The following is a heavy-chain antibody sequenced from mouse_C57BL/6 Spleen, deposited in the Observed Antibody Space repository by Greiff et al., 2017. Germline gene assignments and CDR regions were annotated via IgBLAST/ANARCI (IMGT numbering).Heavy chain of an antibody. CDR2: IDPSDSYT. CDR1: GYTFTSYW. J-gene: IGHJ2*01. V-gene: IGHV1-50*01. D-gene: IGHD1-1*01. Sequence: QVHVKQPGAELVKPGASVKLSCKASGYTFTSYWMQWVKQRPGQGLEWIGEIDPSDSYTNYNQKFKGKATLTVDTSSSTAYMQLSSLTSEDSAVYYCASSLLLREGYYFDYWGQGTTLTVSS. CDR3: ASSLLLREGYYFDY.